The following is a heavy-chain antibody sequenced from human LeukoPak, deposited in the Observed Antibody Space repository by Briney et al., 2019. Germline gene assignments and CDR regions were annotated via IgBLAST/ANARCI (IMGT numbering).Heavy chain of an antibody. J-gene: IGHJ4*02. CDR2: INFNSGDT. D-gene: IGHD1-26*01. CDR1: GYTFSGYY. CDR3: VRERGATVDY. V-gene: IGHV1-2*02. Sequence: GASVKVSCKASGYTFSGYYIHWVRQAPGQGLEWMGWINFNSGDTNYAQKFQSRVTVTRDTSISTTYMELSSLRADDTAIYHCVRERGATVDYWGQGTLVTVSS.